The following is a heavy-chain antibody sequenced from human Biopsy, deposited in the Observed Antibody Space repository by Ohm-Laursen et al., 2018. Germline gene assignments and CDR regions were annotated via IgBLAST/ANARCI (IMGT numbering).Heavy chain of an antibody. D-gene: IGHD3-22*01. CDR2: IYPGGGT. CDR1: GGDINNYY. J-gene: IGHJ3*01. Sequence: TLSLTCNVSGGDINNYYWSWIRRPAGKGLEWIGRIYPGGGTTSNPSLKSRVTMSVDTSKKQLYLRLRSVTAADTAMYYCASVVLGPTNDAFDLWGQGTMVVVSS. CDR3: ASVVLGPTNDAFDL. V-gene: IGHV4-4*07.